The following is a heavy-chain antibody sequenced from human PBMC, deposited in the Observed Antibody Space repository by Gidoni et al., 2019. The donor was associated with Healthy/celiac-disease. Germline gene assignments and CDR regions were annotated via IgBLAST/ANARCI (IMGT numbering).Heavy chain of an antibody. J-gene: IGHJ3*02. CDR3: ARLGDSSGYLSYTRGPFDI. D-gene: IGHD3-22*01. CDR2: ISAYKGNT. CDR1: GYTFTSYG. Sequence: QVQLVQSGAEVKKPGASVKVSCKASGYTFTSYGISWVRQAPGQGLEWMGWISAYKGNTNYAQKLQGRVTMTTDTSTSTAYMELRSLRSDDTAVYYCARLGDSSGYLSYTRGPFDIWGQGTMVTVSS. V-gene: IGHV1-18*01.